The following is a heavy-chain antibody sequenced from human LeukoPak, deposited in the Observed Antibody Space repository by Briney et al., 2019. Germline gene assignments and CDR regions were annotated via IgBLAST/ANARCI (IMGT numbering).Heavy chain of an antibody. CDR1: GYTLSGHY. CDR3: ASSLPQIAAAGTLNY. D-gene: IGHD6-13*01. Sequence: ASVKVSCKASGYTLSGHYIYWVRQAPGLGLEWMAWLNPLTGATNYAQKFQGRVTMTRDTSISTAYMELSRLRSDDTAVYYCASSLPQIAAAGTLNYWGQGTLVTVSS. V-gene: IGHV1-2*02. J-gene: IGHJ4*02. CDR2: LNPLTGAT.